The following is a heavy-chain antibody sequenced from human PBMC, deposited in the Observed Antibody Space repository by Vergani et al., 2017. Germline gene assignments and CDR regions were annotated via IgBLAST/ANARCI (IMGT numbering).Heavy chain of an antibody. CDR3: ARDNKQLRQRAFDL. Sequence: QVQLQESGPGLVKPSQTLSLTCTVSGASINNDFYYWHWIRQPAGNGLEWIGRNYVSGFTDYNSSLQSQVSMSVDTSKNQFSLTLNSVTAADTAVYYCARDNKQLRQRAFDLWGQGTMVTVSS. D-gene: IGHD4-23*01. J-gene: IGHJ3*01. V-gene: IGHV4-61*02. CDR1: GASINNDFYY. CDR2: NYVSGFT.